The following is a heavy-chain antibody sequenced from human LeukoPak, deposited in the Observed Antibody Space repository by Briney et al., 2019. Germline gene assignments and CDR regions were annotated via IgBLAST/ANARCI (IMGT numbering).Heavy chain of an antibody. V-gene: IGHV3-23*01. CDR1: GFTLSNYS. J-gene: IGHJ4*02. CDR2: ISASGAST. D-gene: IGHD6-13*01. CDR3: AKRTGSSRYGPFDY. Sequence: PGGSLRLSCAASGFTLSNYSMSWVRQAPGEGLEWVSGISASGASTYYPDSVKGRFTISRDDSKTTLYLQMNSLRAEDTAVYYCAKRTGSSRYGPFDYWGQGTLVTVSS.